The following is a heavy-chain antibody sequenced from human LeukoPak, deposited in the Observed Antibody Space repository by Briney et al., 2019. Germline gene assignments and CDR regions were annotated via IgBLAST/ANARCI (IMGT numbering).Heavy chain of an antibody. CDR2: ISSSGSTI. D-gene: IGHD6-25*01. CDR3: AREAGLSSADYFDY. V-gene: IGHV3-48*03. Sequence: GGSLRLSCAASGFTFSSYEMNWVRQAPGKGLEWVSYISSSGSTIYYADSVKGRFTISRDNAKNSLYLQMSSLRAEDTAVYHCAREAGLSSADYFDYWGQGTLVTVSS. CDR1: GFTFSSYE. J-gene: IGHJ4*02.